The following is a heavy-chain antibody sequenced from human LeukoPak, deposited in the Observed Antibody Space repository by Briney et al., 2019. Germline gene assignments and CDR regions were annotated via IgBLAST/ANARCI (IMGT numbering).Heavy chain of an antibody. J-gene: IGHJ4*02. D-gene: IGHD6-6*01. Sequence: PSETLSLTCTVSGGSISSYYWSWIRQPPGKGLEWIGYIYYTGSTNYNPSLKSRVTISVDTSKNQFSLKVSSVTAADTAVYYCARERSSSSSYFDYWGQGTLVTVSS. V-gene: IGHV4-59*01. CDR2: IYYTGST. CDR1: GGSISSYY. CDR3: ARERSSSSSYFDY.